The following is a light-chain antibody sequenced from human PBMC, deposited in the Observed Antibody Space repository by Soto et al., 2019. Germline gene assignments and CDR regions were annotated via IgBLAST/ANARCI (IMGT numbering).Light chain of an antibody. CDR2: EVS. V-gene: IGLV2-8*01. CDR1: SSDVGGYNY. Sequence: QSALTQPPSASGSPGQSVTISCTGTSSDVGGYNYVSWYQQHPGKAPKLMIYEVSKRPSGVPDRFSGSKSGNTASLTVSGLQAEDEAYYYCSSYAGINNSVYVFGTGTKLTVL. CDR3: SSYAGINNSVYV. J-gene: IGLJ1*01.